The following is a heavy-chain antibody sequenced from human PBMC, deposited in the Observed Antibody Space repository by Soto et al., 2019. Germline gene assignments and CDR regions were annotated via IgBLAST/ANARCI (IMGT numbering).Heavy chain of an antibody. CDR2: INHSGST. D-gene: IGHD3-3*01. V-gene: IGHV4-34*01. J-gene: IGHJ4*02. CDR1: GGSFSGYY. Sequence: SETLSLTCAVYGGSFSGYYWSWIRQPPGKGLEWIGEINHSGSTNYNPSLKSRVTISVDTSKNQFSLKLSSVTAADTAVYYCARGRVRFLEWLPRDFDYWGQGTLVTVSS. CDR3: ARGRVRFLEWLPRDFDY.